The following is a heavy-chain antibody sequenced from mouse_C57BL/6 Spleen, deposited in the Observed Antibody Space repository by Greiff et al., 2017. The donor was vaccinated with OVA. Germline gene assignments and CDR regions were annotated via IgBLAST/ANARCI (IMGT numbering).Heavy chain of an antibody. CDR1: GYTFTDYK. CDR2: INPNNGGH. D-gene: IGHD4-1*01. CDR3: ARLLTEDYYYALDY. V-gene: IGHV1-22*01. Sequence: EVQLQQSGAELVKPGASVKLSCKASGYTFTDYKMHWVKQRPGQGLEWIGDINPNNGGHSYNQKFKGKATLTVNKSSSTAYMELRSLTSEDSAVYYCARLLTEDYYYALDYWGQGTSVTVSS. J-gene: IGHJ4*01.